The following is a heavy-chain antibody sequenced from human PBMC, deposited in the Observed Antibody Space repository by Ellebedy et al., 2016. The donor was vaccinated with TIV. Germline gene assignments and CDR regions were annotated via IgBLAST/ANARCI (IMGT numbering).Heavy chain of an antibody. CDR2: ISSSSSTI. D-gene: IGHD6-13*01. Sequence: PGGSLRLSCAASGFTFSSYAMSWVRQAPGKGLEWVSYISSSSSTIYYADSVKGRFTISRDNAKNSLYLQMNSLRAEDTAVYYCARGIAAAGPRAFDIWGQGTMVTVSS. J-gene: IGHJ3*02. CDR3: ARGIAAAGPRAFDI. V-gene: IGHV3-48*01. CDR1: GFTFSSYA.